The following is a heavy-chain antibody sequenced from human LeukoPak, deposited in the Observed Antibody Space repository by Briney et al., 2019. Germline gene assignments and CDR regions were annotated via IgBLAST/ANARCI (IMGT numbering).Heavy chain of an antibody. Sequence: ASVKVSCKASGYTFTSYYMHWMRQAPGQGLEWMGIINPSGGSTSYAQKFQGRVTMTRDMSTSTVYMELSSLRSEDTAVYYCASSGWFGEADYYYYYMDVWGKGTTVTVSS. CDR1: GYTFTSYY. D-gene: IGHD3-10*01. J-gene: IGHJ6*03. CDR2: INPSGGST. CDR3: ASSGWFGEADYYYYYMDV. V-gene: IGHV1-46*01.